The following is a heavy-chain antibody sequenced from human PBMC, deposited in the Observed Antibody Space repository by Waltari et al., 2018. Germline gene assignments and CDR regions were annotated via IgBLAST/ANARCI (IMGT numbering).Heavy chain of an antibody. J-gene: IGHJ4*02. Sequence: QVQLQESGPGLVRPSGTLSLTCAVPGDSINSSHWWTWVRQPPGKGLEWIGDIYHTGTTNFNPSLKSRVAFSVDQSKTQFSLRLNSGTAADTAVYYCALHTDLDPHEASGYYSPFDHWGQGTLVTVSS. V-gene: IGHV4-4*02. CDR3: ALHTDLDPHEASGYYSPFDH. CDR1: GDSINSSHW. CDR2: IYHTGTT. D-gene: IGHD3-3*01.